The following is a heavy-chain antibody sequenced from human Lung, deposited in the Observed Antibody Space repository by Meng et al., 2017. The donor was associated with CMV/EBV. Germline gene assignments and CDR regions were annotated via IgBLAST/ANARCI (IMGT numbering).Heavy chain of an antibody. V-gene: IGHV3-66*01. CDR3: TGDSVSNPNLDY. CDR1: GFNVRDKY. CDR2: IYRGDNT. J-gene: IGHJ4*02. D-gene: IGHD3-10*01. Sequence: EVHMVESGGGLVQPGGGLRVSCAASGFNVRDKYMSWVRQAPGKGLEWVCIIYRGDNTYYIDSVKDRFTVSRDNSKNTMYLQMNSLRVEDTAVYYCTGDSVSNPNLDYWSQGTMVTVSA.